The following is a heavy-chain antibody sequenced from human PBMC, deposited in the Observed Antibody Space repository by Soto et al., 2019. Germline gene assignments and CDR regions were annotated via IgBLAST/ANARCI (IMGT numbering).Heavy chain of an antibody. CDR1: GGSISSYY. V-gene: IGHV4-59*12. CDR2: VSNTATT. D-gene: IGHD6-19*01. J-gene: IGHJ4*02. CDR3: VMSPGWYKIDS. Sequence: SETLSLTCTVSGGSISSYYWAWIRQSPGGGLESIRYVSNTATTTYTPSLKNRVPFSFAGSKSLFSLKMNSVTAADTAVYFCVMSPGWYKIDSWGQGILVTVSS.